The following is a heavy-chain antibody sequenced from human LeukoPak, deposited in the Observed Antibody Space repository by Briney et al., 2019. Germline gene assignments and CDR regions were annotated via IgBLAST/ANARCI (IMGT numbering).Heavy chain of an antibody. Sequence: PGGSLRLSCAASGFAFSTYSMNWVRQAPGKGLEWVSSISSSSSYIYYADSVKGRFTISRDNAKNSLYLQMNSLRAEDTAVYYCATFYDFWSGSRWYMDVWGKGTTVTVSS. V-gene: IGHV3-21*01. J-gene: IGHJ6*03. CDR3: ATFYDFWSGSRWYMDV. D-gene: IGHD3-3*01. CDR2: ISSSSSYI. CDR1: GFAFSTYS.